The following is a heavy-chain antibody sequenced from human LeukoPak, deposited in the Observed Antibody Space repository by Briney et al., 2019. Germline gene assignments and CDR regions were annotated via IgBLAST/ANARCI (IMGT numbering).Heavy chain of an antibody. Sequence: ASVKVSCKASGYTFTSYAMHWVRQAPGQRLEWMGWINAGNGNTKYSQKFQGRVTITRDTSASTAYMELSSLRSEDTAVYYCARIITGTTKGDAFDIWGQGIMVTVSS. J-gene: IGHJ3*02. V-gene: IGHV1-3*01. CDR2: INAGNGNT. D-gene: IGHD1-7*01. CDR1: GYTFTSYA. CDR3: ARIITGTTKGDAFDI.